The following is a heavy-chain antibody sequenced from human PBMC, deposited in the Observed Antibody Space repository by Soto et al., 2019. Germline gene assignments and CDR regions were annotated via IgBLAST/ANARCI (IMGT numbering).Heavy chain of an antibody. Sequence: QLQLQESGPGLVKPSETLSLTCTVSGGSISSSSYYWGWIRQPPGKGLEWIGGVYYNGGTYYNPSLTSGVSITAETSKYQCSQQRSFLDAADPAVYCCARSHSPVLALADTEGSFDILGKGTTVTVSS. CDR1: GGSISSSSYY. CDR3: ARSHSPVLALADTEGSFDI. D-gene: IGHD6-19*01. V-gene: IGHV4-39*01. J-gene: IGHJ3*02. CDR2: VYYNGGT.